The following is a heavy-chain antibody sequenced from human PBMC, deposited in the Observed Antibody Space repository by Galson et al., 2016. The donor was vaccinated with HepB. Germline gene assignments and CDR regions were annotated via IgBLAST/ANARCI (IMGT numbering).Heavy chain of an antibody. D-gene: IGHD3-22*01. J-gene: IGHJ5*02. Sequence: SVKVSCKASGYTFTAYGIHWVRQAPGQGLEWMGWINPSSGATDYAPQFQAWVPLTTDPSITTVYMELRNLKFDDTALYYCAREMYYYDKTRFDPWGQGALVTVSS. V-gene: IGHV1-2*04. CDR3: AREMYYYDKTRFDP. CDR1: GYTFTAYG. CDR2: INPSSGAT.